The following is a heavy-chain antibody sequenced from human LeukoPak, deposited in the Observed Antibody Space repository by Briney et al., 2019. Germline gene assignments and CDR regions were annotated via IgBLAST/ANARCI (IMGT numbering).Heavy chain of an antibody. V-gene: IGHV1-8*01. Sequence: ASLKVSSKDSLYTFTNYDINCVRQTLRQRLERMGWLIPNMVKTPYAQKFQGRVTTTWNTSISTGYMELSTLRSENTPWYYFERGDYFDYWGQGTLVTVSS. CDR2: LIPNMVKT. CDR3: ERGDYFDY. CDR1: LYTFTNYD. J-gene: IGHJ4*02.